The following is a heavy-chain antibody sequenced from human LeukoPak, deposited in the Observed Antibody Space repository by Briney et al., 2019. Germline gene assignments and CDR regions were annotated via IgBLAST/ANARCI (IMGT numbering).Heavy chain of an antibody. Sequence: KSGGSLRLSCADSQFTFNGSWMNWVRQAPGKGLEWIGEINHSGNTNYNPSLKSRVIISVDTSKNQFSLELSSVTAADTAVYYCARGKLSTKFFDYWGQGTLVTVSS. CDR2: INHSGNT. D-gene: IGHD3-3*02. CDR3: ARGKLSTKFFDY. CDR1: QFTFNGSW. V-gene: IGHV4-34*01. J-gene: IGHJ4*02.